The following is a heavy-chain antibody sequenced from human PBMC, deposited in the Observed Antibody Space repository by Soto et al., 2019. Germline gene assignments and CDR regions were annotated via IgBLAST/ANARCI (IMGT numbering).Heavy chain of an antibody. CDR1: GGTFSSYT. CDR3: AISLVTYGEYNWFDP. CDR2: IIPILGIA. J-gene: IGHJ5*02. Sequence: QVQLVQSGAEVKKPGSSVKVSCKASGGTFSSYTISWVRQAPGQGLEWMGRIIPILGIANYAQKFQGRVTITADKSTSTAYMELSSLRSEDTAVYYCAISLVTYGEYNWFDPWGQGTLVTVSS. V-gene: IGHV1-69*02. D-gene: IGHD4-17*01.